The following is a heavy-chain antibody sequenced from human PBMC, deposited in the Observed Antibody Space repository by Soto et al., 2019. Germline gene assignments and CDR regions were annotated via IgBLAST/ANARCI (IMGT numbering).Heavy chain of an antibody. J-gene: IGHJ6*02. CDR3: ARGQWLVHSYYGMDV. D-gene: IGHD6-19*01. CDR1: GFTFSSYA. CDR2: ISYDGSNK. Sequence: QVQLVESGGGVVQPGRSLRLSCAASGFTFSSYAMHWVRQAPGKGLEWVAVISYDGSNKYYADSVKGRFTISRDNSKNTLYMRMNSLRAEDTAVYYCARGQWLVHSYYGMDVWGQGTTVTVS. V-gene: IGHV3-30-3*01.